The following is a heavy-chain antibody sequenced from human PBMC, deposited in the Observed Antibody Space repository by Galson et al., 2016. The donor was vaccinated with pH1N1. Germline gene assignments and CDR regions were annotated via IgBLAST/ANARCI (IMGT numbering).Heavy chain of an antibody. CDR3: ARHSPGRAVGVFDC. Sequence: CAISGDSVSSHSAAWNWIRQSPSRGLEWLGRTYYGSKWFYNYAVSVQGRITINPDTSKNQFSLQLNSVTPEDTAVYYCARHSPGRAVGVFDCWGQGTLVTVSS. D-gene: IGHD6-19*01. CDR2: TYYGSKWFY. CDR1: GDSVSSHSAA. V-gene: IGHV6-1*01. J-gene: IGHJ4*02.